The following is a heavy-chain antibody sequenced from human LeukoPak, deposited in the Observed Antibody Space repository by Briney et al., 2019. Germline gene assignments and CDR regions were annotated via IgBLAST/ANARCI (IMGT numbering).Heavy chain of an antibody. Sequence: ASVKVSCKASGYTFTSYGISWVRQAPGQGLEWMGWISAYNGNTNYAQKLQGRVTMTTDTSTSTAYMELRSLRSDDTAVYYCARTLGYCRSTSCPTPYYFDYWGQGTLVTVSS. CDR1: GYTFTSYG. V-gene: IGHV1-18*01. CDR3: ARTLGYCRSTSCPTPYYFDY. CDR2: ISAYNGNT. D-gene: IGHD2-2*01. J-gene: IGHJ4*02.